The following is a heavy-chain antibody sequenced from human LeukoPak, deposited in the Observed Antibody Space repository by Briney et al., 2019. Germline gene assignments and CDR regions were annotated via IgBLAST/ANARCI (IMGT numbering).Heavy chain of an antibody. CDR1: GFTFSTYA. CDR2: ISGSGDST. J-gene: IGHJ4*02. CDR3: ARASSVSFPWGVFDS. D-gene: IGHD1-26*01. V-gene: IGHV3-21*06. Sequence: GGSLRLSCAASGFTFSTYAMTWVRQAPGKGLEWVSTISGSGDSTYYADSMKGRFTISRDNARNSLSLQMNSLRTEDTAVYFCARASSVSFPWGVFDSWGQGSLVSVSS.